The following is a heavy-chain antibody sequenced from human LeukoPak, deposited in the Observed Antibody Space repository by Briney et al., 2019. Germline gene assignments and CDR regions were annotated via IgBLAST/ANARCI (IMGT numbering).Heavy chain of an antibody. J-gene: IGHJ3*02. D-gene: IGHD3-10*01. Sequence: SETLSLTCTVSGGSISSGSYYWSWIRQPAGKGVEWIGRIYTCGSTNYKPSLKSRVTMSVDTSKNQFSLKLSSVTAADTAVYYCARDLMVRTDAFDIWGQGTMVTVSS. CDR1: GGSISSGSYY. CDR3: ARDLMVRTDAFDI. V-gene: IGHV4-61*02. CDR2: IYTCGST.